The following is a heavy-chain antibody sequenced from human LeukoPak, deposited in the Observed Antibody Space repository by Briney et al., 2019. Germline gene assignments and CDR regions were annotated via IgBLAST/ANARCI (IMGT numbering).Heavy chain of an antibody. V-gene: IGHV3-48*04. Sequence: GGSLRLSCAASGFTFSSYSMNWVRQAPGKGLEWVSYISSSSSTIYYADSVKGRFTISRDNAKNSLYLQMNSLRAEDTAVYYCARVGMVDAFDIWGQGTMVTVSS. CDR3: ARVGMVDAFDI. CDR2: ISSSSSTI. CDR1: GFTFSSYS. J-gene: IGHJ3*02. D-gene: IGHD7-27*01.